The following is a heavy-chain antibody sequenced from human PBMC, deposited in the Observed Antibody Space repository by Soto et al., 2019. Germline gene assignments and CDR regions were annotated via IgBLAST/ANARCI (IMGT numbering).Heavy chain of an antibody. D-gene: IGHD6-13*01. CDR2: INAANGDT. Sequence: AXSVKVSCKASVYTFTSYGSHWVRQAPGQRLEWMGWINAANGDTKYSPKFQGRVTITRDTSASTAYMELSSLRSEDTAVYYCVRRHVSATGIDWFDPWGQGTLVTVSS. J-gene: IGHJ5*02. CDR3: VRRHVSATGIDWFDP. V-gene: IGHV1-3*01. CDR1: VYTFTSYG.